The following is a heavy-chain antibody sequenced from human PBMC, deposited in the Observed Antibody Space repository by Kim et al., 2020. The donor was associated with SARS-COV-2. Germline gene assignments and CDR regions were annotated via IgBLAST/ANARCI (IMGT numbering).Heavy chain of an antibody. CDR3: ASPPPAFRYGASYY. CDR1: GFTFSSYA. D-gene: IGHD1-26*01. J-gene: IGHJ4*02. CDR2: ISGSGGST. V-gene: IGHV3-23*01. Sequence: GGSLRLSCAASGFTFSSYAMSWVRQAPGKGLEWVSAISGSGGSTYYVDSVKGRFTISRDNSKNTLYLQMNSLRAEDTAVYYCASPPPAFRYGASYYWGQGTLVTVSS.